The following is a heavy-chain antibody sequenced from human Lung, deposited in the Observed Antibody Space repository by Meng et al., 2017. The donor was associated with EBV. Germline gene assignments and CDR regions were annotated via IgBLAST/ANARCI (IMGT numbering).Heavy chain of an antibody. J-gene: IGHJ4*02. Sequence: QGSLRGSGHGLGKPSGTLSPPCAVSGGSLSSRNWWSWVRQPPGKGLEWIGESYHSWRTNYNPSLKSRVTISVDKSKNQFSLNLSSVTAADTAVYYCARVGQWLPIDYWGQGTLVTAPQ. V-gene: IGHV4-4*02. CDR1: GGSLSSRNW. CDR3: ARVGQWLPIDY. D-gene: IGHD6-19*01. CDR2: SYHSWRT.